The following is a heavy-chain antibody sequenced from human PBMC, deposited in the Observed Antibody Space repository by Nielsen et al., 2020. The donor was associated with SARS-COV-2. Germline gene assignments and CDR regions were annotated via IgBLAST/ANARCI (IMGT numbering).Heavy chain of an antibody. Sequence: SETLSLTCTVSGGSISSGGYYWSWIRQHPGKGLEWIGFTYHSGSANYNPSLKSRVAISGDTSKNQFSLKLSSVTAADTAVYYCASGLYSSSSRYTSWGQGTLVTVSS. J-gene: IGHJ5*02. CDR2: TYHSGSA. V-gene: IGHV4-61*08. CDR1: GGSISSGGYY. D-gene: IGHD6-6*01. CDR3: ASGLYSSSSRYTS.